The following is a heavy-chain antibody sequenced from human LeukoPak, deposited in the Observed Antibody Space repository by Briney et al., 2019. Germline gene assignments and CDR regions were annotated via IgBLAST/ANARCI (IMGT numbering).Heavy chain of an antibody. D-gene: IGHD3-22*01. J-gene: IGHJ4*02. CDR2: ISIYNGNT. V-gene: IGHV1-18*01. Sequence: ASVKVSCKASGYTFTSYGISWVRQAPGQGLEWMGWISIYNGNTNYAQKLQGRVTMTTDTSTSTAYMELRSLRSDDTALYYCARDEGYYDSSGYYRFDYWGQEALVTVSS. CDR3: ARDEGYYDSSGYYRFDY. CDR1: GYTFTSYG.